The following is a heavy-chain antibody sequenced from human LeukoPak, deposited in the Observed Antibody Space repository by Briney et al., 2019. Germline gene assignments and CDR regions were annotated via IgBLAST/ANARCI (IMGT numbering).Heavy chain of an antibody. J-gene: IGHJ3*02. Sequence: SETLSLTCAVYGGPFSVYYWSWIRQPPGKGLEWIGEINHSGSTNYNPSLKSRVTISVDTSKNQFSLKLSSVTAADTAVYYCARDRRVAYYDSSGLFHDAFDIWGQGTMVTVSS. CDR3: ARDRRVAYYDSSGLFHDAFDI. V-gene: IGHV4-34*01. CDR2: INHSGST. D-gene: IGHD3-22*01. CDR1: GGPFSVYY.